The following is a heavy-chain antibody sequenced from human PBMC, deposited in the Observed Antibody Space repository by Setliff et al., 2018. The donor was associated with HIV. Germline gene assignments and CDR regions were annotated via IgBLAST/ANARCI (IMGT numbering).Heavy chain of an antibody. J-gene: IGHJ6*03. V-gene: IGHV1-69*04. Sequence: SVKVSCKASGYTFTSDYIHWVRQAPGQGLDWMGRIIPILGVANYAQRFQGKVTITADKSTRTAYMELTSLRFDDTAMYYCVRGVQSPPHYSYYYMDVWGEGTRVTVSS. D-gene: IGHD3-3*01. CDR1: GYTFTSDY. CDR3: VRGVQSPPHYSYYYMDV. CDR2: IIPILGVA.